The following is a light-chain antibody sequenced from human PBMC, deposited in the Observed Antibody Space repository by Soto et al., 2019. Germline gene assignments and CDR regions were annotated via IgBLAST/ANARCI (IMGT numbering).Light chain of an antibody. CDR1: QSVTTW. V-gene: IGKV1-5*03. Sequence: DIQMTQSPSTLSASVGDRVTITCRASQSVTTWLAWYQQKPGKAPKLLIYKAYNLESGLPSRFTGSGSGTEFTLTISSLQSDDFATYYCQQYSTYPISVGQGTRLEIK. CDR3: QQYSTYPIS. J-gene: IGKJ5*01. CDR2: KAY.